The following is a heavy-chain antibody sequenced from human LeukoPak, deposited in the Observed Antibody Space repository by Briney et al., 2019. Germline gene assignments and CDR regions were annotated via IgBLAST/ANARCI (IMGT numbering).Heavy chain of an antibody. CDR1: GFTFNSYS. D-gene: IGHD6-6*01. CDR2: ISSVSTYI. CDR3: ARLGYSSSSNIYYFDY. V-gene: IGHV3-21*01. J-gene: IGHJ4*02. Sequence: GGSLRLSCAASGFTFNSYSMNWVRQAPGKGLEWVSSISSVSTYIYYADSVKGRFTISRDNAKNSLYLQMNSLRAEDTAVYYCARLGYSSSSNIYYFDYWGQGTLVTVS.